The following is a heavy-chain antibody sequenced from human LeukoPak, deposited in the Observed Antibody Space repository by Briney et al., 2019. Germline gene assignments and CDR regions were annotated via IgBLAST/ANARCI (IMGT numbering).Heavy chain of an antibody. CDR3: AKDTSSSTSCYDH. Sequence: PGRSLRLSCAASGFTFSSYGMHWVRQAPGKGLEWVAVIWYDGSNKYYADSVKGRFTISRDNSKNTLYLQMNSLRAEDTAVYYCAKDTSSSTSCYDHWGQGTLVTVSS. CDR1: GFTFSSYG. J-gene: IGHJ4*02. CDR2: IWYDGSNK. D-gene: IGHD2-2*01. V-gene: IGHV3-33*06.